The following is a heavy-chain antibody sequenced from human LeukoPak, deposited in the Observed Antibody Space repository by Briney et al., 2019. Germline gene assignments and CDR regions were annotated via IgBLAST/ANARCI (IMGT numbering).Heavy chain of an antibody. CDR3: ARHIEGWSSSGWPYYFDY. V-gene: IGHV4-59*08. Sequence: PSETLSLTCTVSGGSISSYYWSWTRQPPGKGLEWIGYIYYSGSTNYNPSLKSRVTISVDTSKNQFSLKLSSVTAAGTAVYYCARHIEGWSSSGWPYYFDYWGQGTLVTVSS. CDR1: GGSISSYY. CDR2: IYYSGST. J-gene: IGHJ4*02. D-gene: IGHD6-19*01.